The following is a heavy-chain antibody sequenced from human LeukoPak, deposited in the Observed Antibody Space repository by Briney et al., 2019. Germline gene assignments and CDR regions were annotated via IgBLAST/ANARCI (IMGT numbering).Heavy chain of an antibody. CDR3: AREIIPAAKGEDDYYYYMDV. J-gene: IGHJ6*03. CDR2: ISAHNGIT. Sequence: GASVKVSCWASGYSFTSYGISWVRQAPGQGLEWMGWISAHNGITNYAQKLQGRVTMTTDTSTSTAYMELRSLRSDDTAVYYCAREIIPAAKGEDDYYYYMDVWGKGTTVTVSS. CDR1: GYSFTSYG. D-gene: IGHD2-2*01. V-gene: IGHV1-18*01.